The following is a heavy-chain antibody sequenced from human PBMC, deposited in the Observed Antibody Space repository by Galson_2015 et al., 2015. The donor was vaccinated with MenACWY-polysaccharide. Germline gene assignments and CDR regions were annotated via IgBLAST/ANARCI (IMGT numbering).Heavy chain of an antibody. D-gene: IGHD1-14*01. J-gene: IGHJ6*02. CDR2: ISGGGGST. CDR1: GFTFSSYA. V-gene: IGHV3-23*01. Sequence: SLRLSCAASGFTFSSYAMSWVRQAPGKGLEWVSGISGGGGSTYYADSVKGRFTISRDNSKNTLHLQMNSLRAEDTAVYYCARELGAPRIQPTYYYYGMDVWGQGTTVTVSS. CDR3: ARELGAPRIQPTYYYYGMDV.